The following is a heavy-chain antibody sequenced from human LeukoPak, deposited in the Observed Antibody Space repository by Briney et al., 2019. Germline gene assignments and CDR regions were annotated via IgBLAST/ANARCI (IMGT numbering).Heavy chain of an antibody. Sequence: PGRSLRLSCAASGFTFSNYAMHWVRQAPGKGLEWVAVIWYDGSNKYYADSVKGRFTISRDNSKNTLYLQMNSLRAEDTAVYYCARKLNYYDSSGYYALGYWGQGTLVTVSS. V-gene: IGHV3-33*08. CDR1: GFTFSNYA. D-gene: IGHD3-22*01. CDR2: IWYDGSNK. CDR3: ARKLNYYDSSGYYALGY. J-gene: IGHJ4*02.